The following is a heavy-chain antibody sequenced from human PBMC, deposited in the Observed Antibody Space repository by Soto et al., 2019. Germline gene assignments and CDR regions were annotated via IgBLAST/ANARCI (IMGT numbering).Heavy chain of an antibody. V-gene: IGHV4-30-4*01. D-gene: IGHD3-3*01. Sequence: PSETLSLTCTVSGGSISSDENYWTWIRQTPGKGLEWIGHISYSGSTYYNPSLKGRVNISVDTSKDQFSLRLTSVTAADTAVYYCARNTLGNLWNGYYFDYWGQGALVTVSS. CDR3: ARNTLGNLWNGYYFDY. CDR1: GGSISSDENY. CDR2: ISYSGST. J-gene: IGHJ4*02.